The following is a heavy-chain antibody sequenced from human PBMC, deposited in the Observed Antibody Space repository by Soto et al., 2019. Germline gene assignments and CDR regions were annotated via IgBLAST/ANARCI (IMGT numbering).Heavy chain of an antibody. V-gene: IGHV4-39*02. J-gene: IGHJ6*02. CDR1: AGSISSSSSY. Sequence: PSETLTLTCTVSAGSISSSSSYWGWIRHPPGQGLEWIGSIYYSGSTYYNPSLKSRVTISVDTSKNQFSLKLSSVTAADTAVYYCAREQVNEAYYYGMAVWGQGPTVT. CDR3: AREQVNEAYYYGMAV. D-gene: IGHD4-4*01. CDR2: IYYSGST.